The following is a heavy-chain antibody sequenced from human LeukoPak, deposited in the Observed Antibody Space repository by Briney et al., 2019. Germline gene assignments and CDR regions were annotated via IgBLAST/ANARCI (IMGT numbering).Heavy chain of an antibody. CDR1: GFTFSSYA. D-gene: IGHD2-2*01. CDR2: ISGSGGST. J-gene: IGHJ4*02. CDR3: AKRGKYCSSTSCLDY. V-gene: IGHV3-23*01. Sequence: GGSLRLSCAASGFTFSSYAMSWVRQAPGKGLEWVSAISGSGGSTYYADSVKGRFTISRDNSKNTLYLQMNILRAEDTALYYCAKRGKYCSSTSCLDYWGQGVLVTVSS.